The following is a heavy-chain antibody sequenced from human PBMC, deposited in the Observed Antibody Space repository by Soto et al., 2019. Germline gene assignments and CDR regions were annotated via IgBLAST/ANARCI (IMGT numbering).Heavy chain of an antibody. J-gene: IGHJ6*02. Sequence: QLQLQESGPGLVKPSETLSLSCTVSGGSITSSFYWGWIRQPPGKGLEWIGSIYGTGNTYYNPSLKGRVTISADTSQNQFSLNLISVTAADTAVCYCRSSSRYSTDVWGQGATVTVSS. V-gene: IGHV4-39*01. CDR2: IYGTGNT. CDR1: GGSITSSFY. CDR3: RSSSRYSTDV. D-gene: IGHD6-13*01.